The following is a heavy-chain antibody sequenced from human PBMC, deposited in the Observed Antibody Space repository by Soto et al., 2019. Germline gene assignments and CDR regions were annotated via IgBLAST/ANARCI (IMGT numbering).Heavy chain of an antibody. D-gene: IGHD5-12*01. Sequence: GGSLRLSCAASGFTFSSYSMNWVRQAPGKGLEWVSSISSSSSYIYYADSVKGRFTISRDNAKNSLYLQMNSLKTEDTAVYYCAKDRATVAKIFDAFDIWGQGTMVTVSS. CDR2: ISSSSSYI. CDR1: GFTFSSYS. CDR3: AKDRATVAKIFDAFDI. V-gene: IGHV3-21*03. J-gene: IGHJ3*02.